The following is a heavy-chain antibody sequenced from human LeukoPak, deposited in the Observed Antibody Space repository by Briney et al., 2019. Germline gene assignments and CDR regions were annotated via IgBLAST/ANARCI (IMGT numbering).Heavy chain of an antibody. CDR1: GGSFSGYY. CDR3: ATVEMATIMAFDY. D-gene: IGHD5-24*01. CDR2: INHSGST. V-gene: IGHV4-34*01. J-gene: IGHJ4*02. Sequence: PSETLSLTCAVYGGSFSGYYWSWIRQPPGKGLEWIGEINHSGSTNYNPSLKSRVTISVDTSKNQFSLKLSSVTAADMAVYYCATVEMATIMAFDYWGQGTLVTVSS.